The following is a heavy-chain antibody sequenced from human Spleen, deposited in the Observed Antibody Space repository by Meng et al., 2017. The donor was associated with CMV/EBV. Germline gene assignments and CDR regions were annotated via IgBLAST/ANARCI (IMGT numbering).Heavy chain of an antibody. CDR3: ATPPPSRPRSFCSGYFPFDY. CDR2: VHHTGSA. CDR1: GGSFSGYY. V-gene: IGHV4-34*01. J-gene: IGHJ4*02. D-gene: IGHD3-3*01. Sequence: SETLSLTCAVYGGSFSGYYWSWIRQPPGKGLEWLGEVHHTGSAFYNPSLKSRVTISVDTSKNQFSLLVTSVTAADTSTYYCATPPPSRPRSFCSGYFPFDYWGQGSLVTVSS.